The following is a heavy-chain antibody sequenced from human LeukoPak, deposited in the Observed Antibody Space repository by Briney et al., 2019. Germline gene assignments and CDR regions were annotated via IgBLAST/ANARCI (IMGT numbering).Heavy chain of an antibody. CDR2: IYPGDSDT. V-gene: IGHV5-51*01. J-gene: IGHJ4*02. CDR3: ARSMGYCSSTSCYVDY. D-gene: IGHD2-2*01. CDR1: GYSFTSYW. Sequence: GESLKISCKGSGYSFTSYWIGWVRQMPGKGLEWMGIIYPGDSDTRYSPPFQGQVTISADKSISTAYLQWSSLKASDTAMYYCARSMGYCSSTSCYVDYWGQGTLVTVSS.